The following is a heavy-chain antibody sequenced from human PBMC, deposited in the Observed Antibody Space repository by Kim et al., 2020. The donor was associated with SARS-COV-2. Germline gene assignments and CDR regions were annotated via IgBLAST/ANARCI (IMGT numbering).Heavy chain of an antibody. CDR1: GGSFSGYY. V-gene: IGHV4-34*01. D-gene: IGHD2-15*01. CDR3: ARCFFQRSGGIFPFGY. Sequence: SETLSLTCAVYGGSFSGYYWSWIRQPPGKGLEWIGEINHSGSTNYNPSLKIRVTITVDTPKNQFSLQLSSGTAAATAVYYFARCFFQRSGGIFPFGYWG. CDR2: INHSGST. J-gene: IGHJ4*01.